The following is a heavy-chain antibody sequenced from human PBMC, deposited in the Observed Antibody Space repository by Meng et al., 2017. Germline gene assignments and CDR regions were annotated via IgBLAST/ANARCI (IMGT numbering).Heavy chain of an antibody. CDR2: IIPIFGTA. CDR3: AREIAAAYCGGDCYL. CDR1: GGTFRSYA. Sequence: QVELVQAGAEVTKPGALVKVSCKASGGTFRSYAISWVRQAPGQGLEWMGGIIPIFGTANYAQKFQGRVTITADESTSTAYMELSSLRSEDTTVYYCAREIAAAYCGGDCYLWGQGTLVTVSS. V-gene: IGHV1-69*01. D-gene: IGHD2-21*02. J-gene: IGHJ5*02.